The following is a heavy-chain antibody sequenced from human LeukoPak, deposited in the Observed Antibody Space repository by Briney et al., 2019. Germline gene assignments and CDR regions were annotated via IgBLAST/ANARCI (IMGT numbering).Heavy chain of an antibody. J-gene: IGHJ4*02. D-gene: IGHD4-11*01. V-gene: IGHV3-74*01. CDR2: IIQDSSAT. CDR1: GITFRNYW. Sequence: SGGSLRLSCAASGITFRNYWMHWVRQAPGKGLEWVSHIIQDSSATFYADSVKGRFTISRDNAKDTLYLQMNSLRDEDTAVYYCATDDYRGLGYWGQGTLVTVSS. CDR3: ATDDYRGLGY.